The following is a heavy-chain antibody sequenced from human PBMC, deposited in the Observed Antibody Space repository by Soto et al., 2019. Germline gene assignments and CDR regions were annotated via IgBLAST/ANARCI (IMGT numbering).Heavy chain of an antibody. Sequence: GASVKVSCKASGYRFNDFYIYWVRQAPGQGLEWMGWINPDSGGTNYAPKFQGRVTMTRDTSISTAYMELTSLTSDDTAVYYCARPYCGTNSCHAWFGPWGQGTLVTVS. J-gene: IGHJ5*02. V-gene: IGHV1-2*02. CDR3: ARPYCGTNSCHAWFGP. CDR2: INPDSGGT. CDR1: GYRFNDFY. D-gene: IGHD2-21*01.